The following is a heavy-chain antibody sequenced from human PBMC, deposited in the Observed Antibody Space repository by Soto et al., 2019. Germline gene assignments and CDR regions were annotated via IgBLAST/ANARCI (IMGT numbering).Heavy chain of an antibody. CDR1: GYPVTAYY. D-gene: IGHD3-3*01. V-gene: IGHV1-2*02. CDR2: INPATGAA. Sequence: QLHLVQSGAVVKKPGASVTVSCSASGYPVTAYYMHWVRQAPGRGLEWMGGINPATGAAKYTQTLQGRVTKAKDTSTSTGFMELGGLTSEDTAVFFWSRGGGVGVAGSAAFDMWGQGTLVTVSS. CDR3: SRGGGVGVAGSAAFDM. J-gene: IGHJ3*02.